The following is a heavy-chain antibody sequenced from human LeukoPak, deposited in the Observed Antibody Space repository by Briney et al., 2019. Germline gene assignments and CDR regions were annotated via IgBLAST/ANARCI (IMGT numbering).Heavy chain of an antibody. D-gene: IGHD6-13*01. CDR3: ARVLQKLGSSWYWGQLGAFDI. CDR2: IYHSGST. Sequence: SETLSLTCTVSGGSISSSSYYWGWIRQPPGKGLEWIGSIYHSGSTNYNPSLKSRVTISVDKSKNQFSLKLGSVTAADTAVYYCARVLQKLGSSWYWGQLGAFDIWGQGTMVTVSS. J-gene: IGHJ3*02. CDR1: GGSISSSSYY. V-gene: IGHV4-39*07.